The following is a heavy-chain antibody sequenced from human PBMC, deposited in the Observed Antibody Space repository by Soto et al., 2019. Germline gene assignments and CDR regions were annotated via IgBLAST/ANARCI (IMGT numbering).Heavy chain of an antibody. D-gene: IGHD3-22*01. CDR1: GGTFSSYA. V-gene: IGHV1-69*13. Sequence: ASVKVSCKASGGTFSSYAISWVRQAPGQGLEWMGGIIPIFGTANYAQKFQGRVTITADESTSTAYMELSSLRSEDTAVYYCARGRDYYDSSGYYYDFDYWGQGTLVTVS. J-gene: IGHJ4*02. CDR2: IIPIFGTA. CDR3: ARGRDYYDSSGYYYDFDY.